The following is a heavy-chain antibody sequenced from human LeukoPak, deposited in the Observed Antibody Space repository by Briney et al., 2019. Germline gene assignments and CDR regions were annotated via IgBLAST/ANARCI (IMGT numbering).Heavy chain of an antibody. CDR2: IIPIFGTA. D-gene: IGHD6-13*01. Sequence: GASVKVSCKASGGTFSSYAISWVRQAPGQGLEWMGGIIPIFGTANYAQKFQGRVTITADKSTSTAYMELSSLRSEDTAVYYCARDSSTLYSSSWKRPDYYYYYYYMDVWGKGTTVTVSS. CDR3: ARDSSTLYSSSWKRPDYYYYYYYMDV. CDR1: GGTFSSYA. J-gene: IGHJ6*03. V-gene: IGHV1-69*06.